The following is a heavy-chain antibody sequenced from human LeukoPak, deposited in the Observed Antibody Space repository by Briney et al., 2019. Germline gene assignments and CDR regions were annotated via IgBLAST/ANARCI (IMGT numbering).Heavy chain of an antibody. Sequence: ASVKVSLKASGYTFTSYYMHWVRQAPGQGLDWMGWINPNSGGTKYAQNFQGRVTLTTDTSINTAYMELSSLRSDDMAVYYCAREGRNGYNEGYFDYWGQGTLVTVSS. CDR2: INPNSGGT. CDR3: AREGRNGYNEGYFDY. D-gene: IGHD5-24*01. V-gene: IGHV1-2*02. J-gene: IGHJ4*02. CDR1: GYTFTSYY.